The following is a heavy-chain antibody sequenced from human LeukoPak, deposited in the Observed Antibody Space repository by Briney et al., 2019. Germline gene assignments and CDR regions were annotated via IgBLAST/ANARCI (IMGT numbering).Heavy chain of an antibody. D-gene: IGHD6-6*01. V-gene: IGHV1-46*01. CDR2: INPSGSST. CDR3: AREGPYSDSSRSRFDY. J-gene: IGHJ4*02. Sequence: DSVNVSCKASGYTFTNYYIHWVRQPPGQGLEWTGIINPSGSSTSYAQKFQGRVTMTRDTSTSTVYMELSSLRSEDTAVYYCAREGPYSDSSRSRFDYWGQGTLVTVSS. CDR1: GYTFTNYY.